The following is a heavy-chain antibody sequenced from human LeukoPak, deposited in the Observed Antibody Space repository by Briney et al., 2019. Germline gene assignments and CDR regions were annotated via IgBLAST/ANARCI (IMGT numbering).Heavy chain of an antibody. CDR3: ARGPTVYWFDP. Sequence: NSSETLSLTCAVYGGSLSGYYWSWIRQPPGKGLEWIGEINHSGSTNYNPSLKSRVTISVDTSKNQFSLKLSSVTAADTAVYYCARGPTVYWFDPWGQGTLVTVSS. CDR2: INHSGST. CDR1: GGSLSGYY. J-gene: IGHJ5*02. V-gene: IGHV4-34*01. D-gene: IGHD4-17*01.